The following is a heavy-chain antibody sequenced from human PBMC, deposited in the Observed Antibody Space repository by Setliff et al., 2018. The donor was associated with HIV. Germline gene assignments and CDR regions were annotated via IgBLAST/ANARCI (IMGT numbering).Heavy chain of an antibody. D-gene: IGHD3-10*01. CDR1: GYTFTSYF. Sequence: GASVKVSCKAFGYTFTSYFLHWVRQAPGQGLEWLGIIDPNGGATNNAQKLQGRLTVTTDTSTGTLYMELSNLRSDDSAVYYCAKDLYFYGSGHDVFDIWGQGTMVTVS. J-gene: IGHJ3*02. V-gene: IGHV1-46*01. CDR2: IDPNGGAT. CDR3: AKDLYFYGSGHDVFDI.